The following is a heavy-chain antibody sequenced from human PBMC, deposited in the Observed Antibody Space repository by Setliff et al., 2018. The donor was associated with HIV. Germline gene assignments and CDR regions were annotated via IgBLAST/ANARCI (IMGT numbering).Heavy chain of an antibody. Sequence: GSLRLSCVASGFTFNYHAMTWVRQAPGKGLEWVSSISSSSSYIYYADSVKGRFTISRDNAKNSLYLQMNSLRAEDTAVYYCARDRDYGLYYFDYWGQGTLVTVSS. CDR2: ISSSSSYI. CDR3: ARDRDYGLYYFDY. CDR1: GFTFNYHA. D-gene: IGHD4-17*01. J-gene: IGHJ4*02. V-gene: IGHV3-21*01.